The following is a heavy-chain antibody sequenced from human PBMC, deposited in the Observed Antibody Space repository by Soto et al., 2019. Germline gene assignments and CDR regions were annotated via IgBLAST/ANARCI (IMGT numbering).Heavy chain of an antibody. V-gene: IGHV3-21*01. J-gene: IGHJ6*02. CDR3: ARMSIVGRRDYYYGMDV. Sequence: PGGSLRLSCAASGFRFSDYSVNWVRQAPGKGLEWVSSIRSSTRYIYYADSVKGRFTISRDNAKNSLYLQMNSLRAEDTAVYFCARMSIVGRRDYYYGMDVWGQGTTVTVSS. D-gene: IGHD6-6*01. CDR1: GFRFSDYS. CDR2: IRSSTRYI.